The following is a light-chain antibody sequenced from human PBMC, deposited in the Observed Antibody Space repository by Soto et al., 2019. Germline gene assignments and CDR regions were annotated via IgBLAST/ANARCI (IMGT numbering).Light chain of an antibody. Sequence: QSVLTQPPSVSGAPGQRVTISCTGSRSNIGATYDVHWYQQLPGTAPKLLIFANDQRPSGVPDRFSGSKSGTSASLAISGLQSEDEADYYCAAWDDSLNGRVFGGGTKLTVL. CDR3: AAWDDSLNGRV. CDR1: RSNIGATYD. CDR2: AND. V-gene: IGLV1-44*01. J-gene: IGLJ3*02.